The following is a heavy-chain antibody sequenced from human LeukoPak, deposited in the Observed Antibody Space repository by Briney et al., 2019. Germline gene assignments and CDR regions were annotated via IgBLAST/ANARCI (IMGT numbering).Heavy chain of an antibody. CDR1: GYTFTTYA. V-gene: IGHV7-4-1*02. Sequence: ASVKVSCKASGYTFTTYAMNWVRQAPGQGLEWMGWINTNTGNPTYAQGFTGRFVFSLDTSVSTAYLQISSLKAEDTAVYYCARDRTTLAMTYSTIFDPWGQGTLVTVSS. CDR2: INTNTGNP. D-gene: IGHD6-13*01. CDR3: ARDRTTLAMTYSTIFDP. J-gene: IGHJ5*02.